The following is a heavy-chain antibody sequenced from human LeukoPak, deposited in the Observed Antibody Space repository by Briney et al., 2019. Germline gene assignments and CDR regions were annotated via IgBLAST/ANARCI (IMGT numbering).Heavy chain of an antibody. Sequence: SETLSLTCSVSGGSISPYYWSWIRQPPGKGLEWIGYIYYSGTTNYNPSLQSRVTIPVATSKNQFSLKLSSVTAADTALYYCARDRASAGGFDYWGQGTLVTVSS. D-gene: IGHD2-15*01. CDR2: IYYSGTT. V-gene: IGHV4-59*01. CDR1: GGSISPYY. CDR3: ARDRASAGGFDY. J-gene: IGHJ4*02.